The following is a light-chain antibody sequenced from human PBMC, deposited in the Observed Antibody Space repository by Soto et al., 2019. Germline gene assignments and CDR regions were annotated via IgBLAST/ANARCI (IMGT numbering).Light chain of an antibody. CDR2: DTS. CDR1: TGAVTDGHY. V-gene: IGLV7-46*01. Sequence: QTVVTQEPSLTVSPGGTVTLTCGSSTGAVTDGHYPYWFQLKPGQAPMTLIYDTSKRHSWTPARFSGSLLGGKAALTLSGAQPEDEADYYCLLSQSVGVVFGAGTKVTVL. J-gene: IGLJ1*01. CDR3: LLSQSVGVV.